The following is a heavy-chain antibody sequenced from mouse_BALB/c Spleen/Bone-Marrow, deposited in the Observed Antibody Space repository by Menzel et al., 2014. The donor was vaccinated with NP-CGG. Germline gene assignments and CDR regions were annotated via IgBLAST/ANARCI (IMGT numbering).Heavy chain of an antibody. D-gene: IGHD2-3*01. CDR2: IYPGDGDT. CDR1: GYASSSSW. Sequence: QVQLQQSGPELVKPGASVKISCKASGYASSSSWMNWVKQRPGQGLEWIGRIYPGDGDTKYNGKFKGKATLTADKSSSTAYMQLSSLTSVDSAVYFCARSDGYRDMDYWGQGTSVTVSS. V-gene: IGHV1-82*01. CDR3: ARSDGYRDMDY. J-gene: IGHJ4*01.